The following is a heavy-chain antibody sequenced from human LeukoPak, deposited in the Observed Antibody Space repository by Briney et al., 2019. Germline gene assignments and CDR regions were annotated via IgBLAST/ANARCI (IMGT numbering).Heavy chain of an antibody. Sequence: GESLKISCKASGYTFTNYWIGWVRQLPGKGLEWMGIIYPGDSETKYSPSFQGQVTISADKSINTAYLRWGSLKASDTAMYYCARRRDERGYKDIFDIWGQGTMVTVSS. J-gene: IGHJ3*02. CDR1: GYTFTNYW. V-gene: IGHV5-51*01. D-gene: IGHD5-18*01. CDR3: ARRRDERGYKDIFDI. CDR2: IYPGDSET.